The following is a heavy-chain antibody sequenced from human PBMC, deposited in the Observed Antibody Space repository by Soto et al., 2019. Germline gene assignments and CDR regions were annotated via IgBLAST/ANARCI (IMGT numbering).Heavy chain of an antibody. CDR2: ISSSSSTI. CDR1: GFTFSSYS. Sequence: GGSLRLSCAASGFTFSSYSMNWVRQAPGKGLEWVSYISSSSSTIYYADSVKGRFTISRDNAKNTAYLQMNSLKTEDTAVYYCTRHAAPGIAADWGQGTLVTVSS. J-gene: IGHJ4*02. D-gene: IGHD6-13*01. V-gene: IGHV3-48*01. CDR3: TRHAAPGIAAD.